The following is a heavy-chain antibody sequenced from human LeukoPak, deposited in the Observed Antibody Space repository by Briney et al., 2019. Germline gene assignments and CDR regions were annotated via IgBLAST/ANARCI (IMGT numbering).Heavy chain of an antibody. V-gene: IGHV3-7*03. J-gene: IGHJ4*02. Sequence: GGSLRLSCAASGFTSSSYWMSWVRQAPGKGLEWVANIKKDGSEKYYVDSVKGRFTISRDNAKNSLYLQMNSLRGEDTAVYYCARGLYSNTTYYFDYWGQGTLVTVSS. D-gene: IGHD6-13*01. CDR1: GFTSSSYW. CDR3: ARGLYSNTTYYFDY. CDR2: IKKDGSEK.